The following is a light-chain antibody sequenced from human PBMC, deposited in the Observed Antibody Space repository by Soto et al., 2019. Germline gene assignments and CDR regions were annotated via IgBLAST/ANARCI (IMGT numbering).Light chain of an antibody. Sequence: DIQLTQSPSFLSASVGDRVTITCRASQGISNFLAWYQQKPGKAPKLLIFAASSLQSGVPSRFCGSGSGTEFTLTITSLQPEDFATYCCQQFHSYPRTFGQGTKVEIK. CDR2: AAS. J-gene: IGKJ1*01. CDR1: QGISNF. CDR3: QQFHSYPRT. V-gene: IGKV1-9*01.